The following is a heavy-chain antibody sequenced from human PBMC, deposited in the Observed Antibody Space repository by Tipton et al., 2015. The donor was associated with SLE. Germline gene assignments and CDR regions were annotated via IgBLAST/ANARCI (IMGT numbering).Heavy chain of an antibody. CDR3: APLSRGTSKGYGMDV. CDR2: INHSGST. J-gene: IGHJ6*02. Sequence: TLSLTCAVYGGSFSGYYWSWIRQPPGKGLEWIGEINHSGSTNYNPSLKSRVTISLGTSKNQFSLKLSSVTAADTAVYYCAPLSRGTSKGYGMDVWGQGTTVTVSS. CDR1: GGSFSGYY. V-gene: IGHV4-34*01. D-gene: IGHD2/OR15-2a*01.